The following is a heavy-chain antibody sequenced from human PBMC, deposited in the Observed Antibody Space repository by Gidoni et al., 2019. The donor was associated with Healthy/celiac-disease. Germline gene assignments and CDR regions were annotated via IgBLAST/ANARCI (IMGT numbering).Heavy chain of an antibody. D-gene: IGHD6-6*01. CDR2: ISYDGSNK. CDR1: GFTFSSFA. CDR3: AKDMAARPLSYYYYYGMDV. Sequence: QVQLVESGGGVVQPGRSLRLSCAASGFTFSSFAMHWVRQAPGKGLEWVAVISYDGSNKYYADSVKGRFTISRDNSKKTLYLQMNSLRAEDTAVYYCAKDMAARPLSYYYYYGMDVWGQGTTVTVSS. V-gene: IGHV3-30*18. J-gene: IGHJ6*02.